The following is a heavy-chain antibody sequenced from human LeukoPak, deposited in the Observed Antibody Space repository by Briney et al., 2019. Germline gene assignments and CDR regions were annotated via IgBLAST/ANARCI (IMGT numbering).Heavy chain of an antibody. V-gene: IGHV4-30-4*07. CDR2: IYYSGST. D-gene: IGHD4-17*01. CDR1: GGSISSGGYS. J-gene: IGHJ5*02. CDR3: AGYGDYVYGYNWFDP. Sequence: SETLSLTCAVSGGSISSGGYSWSWIRQPPGKGLEWIGYIYYSGSTYYNPSLKSRVTISVDTSKNQFSLKLNSVTAADTAVYYCAGYGDYVYGYNWFDPWGQGTLVTVSS.